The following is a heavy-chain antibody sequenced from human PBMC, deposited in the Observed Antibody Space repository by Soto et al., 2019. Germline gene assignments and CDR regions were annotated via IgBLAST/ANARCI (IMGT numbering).Heavy chain of an antibody. V-gene: IGHV4-59*13. CDR3: ARDPYGSGSGGVYYYYALDV. CDR2: ISYSGST. Sequence: PSETLSLTGTVSGGSIPTYYWNWIRQSPGQEAEWIASISYSGSTNYNPSLRSRITISIDTSKNQFSLTLTSVTAADTAVYYCARDPYGSGSGGVYYYYALDVWGQGTTVTVSS. CDR1: GGSIPTYY. D-gene: IGHD5-12*01. J-gene: IGHJ6*02.